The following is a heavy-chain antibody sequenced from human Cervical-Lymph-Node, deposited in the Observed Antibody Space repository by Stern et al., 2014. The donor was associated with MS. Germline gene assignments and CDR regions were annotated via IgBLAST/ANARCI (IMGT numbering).Heavy chain of an antibody. Sequence: VQLVQSGAEVKKPGASVKVSCKASGYTFTDYYLHWVRQAPGKGIEWMGWINPGHCGTNSAQKFQGRVTMTRDTAISTAYMELSRLTSDDTAVYYCARTKTVTTYYGMDVWGQGTTVTVSS. CDR3: ARTKTVTTYYGMDV. D-gene: IGHD4-17*01. CDR1: GYTFTDYY. V-gene: IGHV1-2*02. CDR2: INPGHCGT. J-gene: IGHJ6*02.